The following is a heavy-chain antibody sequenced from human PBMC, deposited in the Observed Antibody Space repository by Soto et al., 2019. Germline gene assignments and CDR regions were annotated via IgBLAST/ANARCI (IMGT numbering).Heavy chain of an antibody. D-gene: IGHD3-3*01. CDR3: ARVFDAIFGVVISHWFDP. CDR1: GYSFTSYW. V-gene: IGHV5-51*01. CDR2: IYPGDSDT. Sequence: GESLKISCKGSGYSFTSYWIGWVRQMPGKGLEWMGIIYPGDSDTRYSPSFQGQVTISADKSISTAYLQWSSLKASDTAMYYCARVFDAIFGVVISHWFDPWGQGSLVTGSS. J-gene: IGHJ5*02.